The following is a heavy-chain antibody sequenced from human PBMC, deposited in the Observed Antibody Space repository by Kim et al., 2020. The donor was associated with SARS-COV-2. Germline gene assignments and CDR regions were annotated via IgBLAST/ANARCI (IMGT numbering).Heavy chain of an antibody. CDR3: ARELPDYDYVWGSYWY. J-gene: IGHJ4*02. CDR1: GFTFSSYS. D-gene: IGHD3-16*01. CDR2: ISSSSSYI. Sequence: GGSLRLSCAASGFTFSSYSMNWVRQAPGKGLEWVSSISSSSSYIYYADSVKGRFTISRDNAKNSLYLQMNSLRAEDTAVYYCARELPDYDYVWGSYWYWGQGTLVTVSS. V-gene: IGHV3-21*01.